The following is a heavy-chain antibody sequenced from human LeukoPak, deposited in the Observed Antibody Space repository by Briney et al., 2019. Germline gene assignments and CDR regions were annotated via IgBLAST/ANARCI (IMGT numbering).Heavy chain of an antibody. D-gene: IGHD1-26*01. CDR2: VYYSGIT. J-gene: IGHJ5*02. CDR1: GGSLTSYY. Sequence: SETLSLTCTVSGGSLTSYYWSWIRQPPGKGLEWIAFVYYSGITNYNPSLKSRASISVDTSKNLCSLRLSSVTAADTAVYYCARHAIYSGGYSYWFDPWGLGTLVTVSS. CDR3: ARHAIYSGGYSYWFDP. V-gene: IGHV4-59*08.